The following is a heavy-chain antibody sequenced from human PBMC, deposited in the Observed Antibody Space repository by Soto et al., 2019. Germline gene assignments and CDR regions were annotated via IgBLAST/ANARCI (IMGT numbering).Heavy chain of an antibody. CDR2: INYSGST. CDR1: GGSISSGGYF. J-gene: IGHJ3*02. D-gene: IGHD3-10*01. CDR3: ARDILLWFGELPPRAHDAFDI. V-gene: IGHV4-31*03. Sequence: QVQLQESGPGLVKPSQTLSLTCTVSGGSISSGGYFWSWIRQHPGKGLEWIGDINYSGSTYSNPSLKSRATISVDTSKNQSSRKLSYVTAADTAVYYCARDILLWFGELPPRAHDAFDIWGQGTMVTVSS.